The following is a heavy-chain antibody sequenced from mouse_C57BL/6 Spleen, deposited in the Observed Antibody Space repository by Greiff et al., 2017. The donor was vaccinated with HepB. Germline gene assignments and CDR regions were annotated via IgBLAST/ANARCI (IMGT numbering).Heavy chain of an antibody. J-gene: IGHJ4*01. CDR1: GFTFSDYG. CDR2: ISSGSSTI. CDR3: ARDGTNWDGYAMDY. V-gene: IGHV5-17*01. Sequence: EVMLVESGGGLVKPGGSLKLSCAASGFTFSDYGMHWVRQAPEKGLEWVAYISSGSSTIYYADTVKGRFTISRDNAKNTLFLQMTSLRSEDTAMYYCARDGTNWDGYAMDYWGQGTSVTVSS. D-gene: IGHD4-1*01.